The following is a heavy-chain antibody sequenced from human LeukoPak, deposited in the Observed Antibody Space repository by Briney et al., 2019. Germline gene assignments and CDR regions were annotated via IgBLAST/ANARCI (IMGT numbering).Heavy chain of an antibody. CDR1: GYTFTSYD. CDR2: MNPNSGNT. D-gene: IGHD5-18*01. Sequence: ASVKVSCKASGYTFTSYDINWVRQATGQGLEWMGRMNPNSGNTGYAQKFQGRVTMTRNTSISTAYMELSSLRSEDTAVYYCARGLDTALDAFDIWGQGTMVTVSS. CDR3: ARGLDTALDAFDI. V-gene: IGHV1-8*01. J-gene: IGHJ3*02.